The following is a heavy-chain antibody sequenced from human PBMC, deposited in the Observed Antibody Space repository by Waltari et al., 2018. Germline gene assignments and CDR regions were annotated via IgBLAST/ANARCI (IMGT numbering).Heavy chain of an antibody. V-gene: IGHV5-51*01. CDR2: IYREDSDT. CDR3: ARTLASSGPKAYFDY. J-gene: IGHJ4*02. CDR1: FVSNW. Sequence: EVQLMQSGAEVKKPGESLKISCQGFVSNWIGWVRQMPGEGLDLIGLIYREDSDTIYSPSFHGHVTISADKSTNTAFLQWSSLKTSDTAMYFCARTLASSGPKAYFDYWGQGTLVTVSS. D-gene: IGHD2-8*02.